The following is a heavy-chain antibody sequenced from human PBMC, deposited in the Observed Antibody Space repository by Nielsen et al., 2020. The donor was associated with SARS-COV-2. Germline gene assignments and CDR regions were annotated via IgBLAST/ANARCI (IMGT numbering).Heavy chain of an antibody. Sequence: SETLSLTCTVSGGSVSGRYYWNWIRQPPGKGLEWIGYIFYRGNTNYNPSLKSRVTISVDTSKNQFSLKVNSVTAADTAVYYCVRIDMATISVDYWGRGTLVTVSS. CDR2: IFYRGNT. V-gene: IGHV4-61*01. CDR1: GGSVSGRYY. J-gene: IGHJ4*02. CDR3: VRIDMATISVDY. D-gene: IGHD5-24*01.